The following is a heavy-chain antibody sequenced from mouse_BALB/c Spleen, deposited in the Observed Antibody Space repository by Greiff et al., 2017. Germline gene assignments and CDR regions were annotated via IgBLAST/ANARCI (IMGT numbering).Heavy chain of an antibody. CDR1: GFTFTDYY. V-gene: IGHV7-3*02. CDR3: AREGLLRRYWYFDV. Sequence: EVQLQESGGGLVQPGGSLRLSCATSGFTFTDYYMSWVRQPPGKALEWLGFIRNKANGYTTEYSASVKGRFTISRDNSQSILYLQINTLRAEDSATYYCAREGLLRRYWYFDVWGAGTTVTVSS. D-gene: IGHD1-1*01. CDR2: IRNKANGYTT. J-gene: IGHJ1*01.